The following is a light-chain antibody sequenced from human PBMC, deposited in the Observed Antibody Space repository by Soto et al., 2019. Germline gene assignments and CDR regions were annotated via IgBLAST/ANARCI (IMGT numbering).Light chain of an antibody. V-gene: IGKV1-33*01. CDR1: QDINIY. Sequence: LQMPQSPSSLFASVGDRVTITCQATQDINIYLNWYQQKPGKAPNLLIYDASNLEIGVPSRFSGSGSGTHFTFTISSRQTEDIGTYYCQQYDSLPITCGRGTRREI. CDR2: DAS. CDR3: QQYDSLPIT. J-gene: IGKJ5*01.